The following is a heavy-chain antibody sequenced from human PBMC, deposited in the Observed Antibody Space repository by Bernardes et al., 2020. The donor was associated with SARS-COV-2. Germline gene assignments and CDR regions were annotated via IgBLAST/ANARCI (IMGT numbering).Heavy chain of an antibody. CDR1: GGSFSGYY. Sequence: SETLSLTCVVYGGSFSGYYWRWIRQPPGKGLEWIGEINHSGSTNYNPSLKSRVTIPVDTSKNQFSLQLTSVTAADTAMYYCASTPVTMILVVITYYYFDLWGRGTLVTVSS. CDR2: INHSGST. V-gene: IGHV4-34*01. D-gene: IGHD3-22*01. J-gene: IGHJ2*01. CDR3: ASTPVTMILVVITYYYFDL.